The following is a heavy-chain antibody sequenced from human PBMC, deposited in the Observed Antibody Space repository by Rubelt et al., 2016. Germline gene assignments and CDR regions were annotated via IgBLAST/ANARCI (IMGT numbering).Heavy chain of an antibody. CDR1: GYTFTSYG. Sequence: QVQLVQSGAEVKKPGASVKVSCKASGYTFTSYGISWVRQAPGQGLEWMGWISAYNGNKNYAQKGKGRVTLTTDTSTGRAYRELRILRSDDTAVYYCARDPLPVRGVIMTPTHWGQGTLVTVSS. D-gene: IGHD3-10*01. J-gene: IGHJ4*02. CDR2: ISAYNGNK. CDR3: ARDPLPVRGVIMTPTH. V-gene: IGHV1-18*01.